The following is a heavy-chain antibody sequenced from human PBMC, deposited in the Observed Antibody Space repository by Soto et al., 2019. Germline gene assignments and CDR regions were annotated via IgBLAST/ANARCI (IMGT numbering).Heavy chain of an antibody. V-gene: IGHV1-18*01. CDR1: GYTFTSYG. D-gene: IGHD1-26*01. CDR3: AIARVGASNYYYYGMDV. J-gene: IGHJ6*02. Sequence: QVQLVQSGAEVKKPGASVKVSCKASGYTFTSYGISWVRQAPGQGLEWMGWISAYNGNTNYAQKLQGRVTMTTDTSTSTAYMELRSLRSDDTGVYYCAIARVGASNYYYYGMDVWGQGTTVTVSS. CDR2: ISAYNGNT.